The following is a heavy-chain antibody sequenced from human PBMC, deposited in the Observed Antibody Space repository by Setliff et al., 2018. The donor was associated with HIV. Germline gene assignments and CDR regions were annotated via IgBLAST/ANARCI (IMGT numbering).Heavy chain of an antibody. J-gene: IGHJ3*01. V-gene: IGHV3-48*01. CDR2: ITGSSTT. CDR1: GFRFSVYS. Sequence: GGSLRLSCAASGFRFSVYSMHWVRQAPGKGLEWLSYITGSSTTYYAESGKGRFTISRDNARNALYLQVNSLRVEDTAVYFCARDHVVNGFDVWGQGTMVTVSS. D-gene: IGHD1-1*01. CDR3: ARDHVVNGFDV.